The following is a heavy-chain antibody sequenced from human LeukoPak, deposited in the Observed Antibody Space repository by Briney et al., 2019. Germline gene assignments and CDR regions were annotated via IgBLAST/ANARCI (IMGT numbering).Heavy chain of an antibody. D-gene: IGHD6-13*01. V-gene: IGHV3-23*01. J-gene: IGHJ4*02. CDR1: GFNFRAYW. CDR3: AKGPGRYSSSWYY. CDR2: ISGSGGST. Sequence: GGSQRLSCTTSGFNFRAYWMGWVRQAPGKGLEWVSAISGSGGSTYYADSVKGRFTISRDNSKNTLYLQMNSLRAEDTAVYYCAKGPGRYSSSWYYWGQGTLVTVSS.